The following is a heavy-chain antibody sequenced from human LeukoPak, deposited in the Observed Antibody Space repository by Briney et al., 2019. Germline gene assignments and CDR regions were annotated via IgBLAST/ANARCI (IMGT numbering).Heavy chain of an antibody. D-gene: IGHD3-3*01. CDR2: ISSSGSTI. CDR1: GFTFSDYY. CDR3: ARDGATIFGVVIPNDY. Sequence: GGSLRLSCAASGFTFSDYYMSWIRQAPGKGLEWVSYISSSGSTIYYADSVKGRFTISRDNAKNSLYLQMNSLRAEDTAVYYCARDGATIFGVVIPNDYWGQGTLVTVPS. V-gene: IGHV3-11*04. J-gene: IGHJ4*02.